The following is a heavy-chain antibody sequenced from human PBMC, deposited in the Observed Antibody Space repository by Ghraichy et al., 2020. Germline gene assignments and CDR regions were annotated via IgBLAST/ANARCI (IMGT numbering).Heavy chain of an antibody. D-gene: IGHD4-17*01. CDR3: TTVLTDYGDYEYWYFDL. CDR2: IKSKTDGGTT. Sequence: GGSLRLSCAASGFTFSNAWMSWVRQAPGKGLEWVGRIKSKTDGGTTDYAAPVKGRFTISRDDSKNTLYLQMNSLKTEDTAVYYCTTVLTDYGDYEYWYFDLWGRGTLVTVSS. CDR1: GFTFSNAW. V-gene: IGHV3-15*01. J-gene: IGHJ2*01.